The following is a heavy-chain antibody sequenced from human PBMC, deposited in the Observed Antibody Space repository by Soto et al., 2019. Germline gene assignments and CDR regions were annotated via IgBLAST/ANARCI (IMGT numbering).Heavy chain of an antibody. Sequence: ASVKVSCKASGYTFTSYAMHWVRQAPGQRLEWMGWINAGNGNTKYSQKFQGRVTITRDTSASTAYMELSSLRSEDTAVYYCARAPSRITMVRGPIDYWGQGTLVTVSS. CDR1: GYTFTSYA. CDR2: INAGNGNT. J-gene: IGHJ4*02. V-gene: IGHV1-3*01. D-gene: IGHD3-10*01. CDR3: ARAPSRITMVRGPIDY.